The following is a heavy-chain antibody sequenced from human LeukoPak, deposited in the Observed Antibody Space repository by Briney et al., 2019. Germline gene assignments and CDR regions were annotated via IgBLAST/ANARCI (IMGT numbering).Heavy chain of an antibody. D-gene: IGHD6-13*01. J-gene: IGHJ4*02. Sequence: GGSLRLSCAAPGFTFSSYSMNWVRQAPGKGLEWVSSISSSSSYIYYADSVKGRFTISRDNAKNSLYLQMNSLRAEDTAVYYCARGESSSWYYGYWGQGTLVTVSS. CDR3: ARGESSSWYYGY. V-gene: IGHV3-21*01. CDR2: ISSSSSYI. CDR1: GFTFSSYS.